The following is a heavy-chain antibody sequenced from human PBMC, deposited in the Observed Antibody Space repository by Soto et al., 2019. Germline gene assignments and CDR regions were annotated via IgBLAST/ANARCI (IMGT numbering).Heavy chain of an antibody. D-gene: IGHD5-18*01. J-gene: IGHJ5*02. Sequence: SETLSLTCTVSGGSISSGDYYWSWIRQPPGKGLEWIGYIYYSGSTYYNPSLKSRVTISVDASKNQFSLKLSSVTAAGTAVYYCARGSGYSSVRPWGQGTLVTVSS. V-gene: IGHV4-30-4*01. CDR2: IYYSGST. CDR3: ARGSGYSSVRP. CDR1: GGSISSGDYY.